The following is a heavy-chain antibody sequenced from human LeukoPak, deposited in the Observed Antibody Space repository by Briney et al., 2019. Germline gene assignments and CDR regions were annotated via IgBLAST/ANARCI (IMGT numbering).Heavy chain of an antibody. CDR3: AKDRGRITMVRGVIYGMDV. D-gene: IGHD3-10*01. CDR2: ISYDGSNK. CDR1: GFTFSSYG. Sequence: PGGSLRLSCAASGFTFSSYGMHWVRQAPGKGLEWVAVISYDGSNKYYADSVKGRFTISRDNSKNTLYLQMNTLRAEDTAVYYCAKDRGRITMVRGVIYGMDVWGQGTTVTVSS. V-gene: IGHV3-30*18. J-gene: IGHJ6*02.